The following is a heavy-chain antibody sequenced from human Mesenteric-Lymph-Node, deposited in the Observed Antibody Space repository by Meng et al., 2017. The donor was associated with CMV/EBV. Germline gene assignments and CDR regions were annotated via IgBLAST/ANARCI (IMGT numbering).Heavy chain of an antibody. CDR3: ARALSSSWYVDY. J-gene: IGHJ4*02. D-gene: IGHD6-13*01. CDR2: INPVGGST. CDR1: GYSFTTYY. Sequence: ASVKVSCKTSGYSFTTYYMHWVRQAPGQGLEWMGIINPVGGSTRNAQKFQGRVTMTRDTSTSTVYMELSSLRSEGTAVYYCARALSSSWYVDYWGQGTLVTVSS. V-gene: IGHV1-46*01.